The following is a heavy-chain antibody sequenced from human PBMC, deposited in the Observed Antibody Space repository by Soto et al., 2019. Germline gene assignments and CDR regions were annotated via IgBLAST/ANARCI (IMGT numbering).Heavy chain of an antibody. CDR1: GFTFSSYA. V-gene: IGHV3-23*01. D-gene: IGHD3-9*01. J-gene: IGHJ4*02. CDR2: ISGSGGST. Sequence: GGSLRLSCAASGFTFSSYAMSWVRQAPGKGLEWVSAISGSGGSTYCADSVKGRFTISRDNSKNTLYLQMNSLRAEDTAVYYCAKSGLRYFDWLDIDYWGQGTLVTVSS. CDR3: AKSGLRYFDWLDIDY.